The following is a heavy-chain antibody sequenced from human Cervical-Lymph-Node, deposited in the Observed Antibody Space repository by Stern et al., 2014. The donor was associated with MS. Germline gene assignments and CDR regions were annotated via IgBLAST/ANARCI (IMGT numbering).Heavy chain of an antibody. V-gene: IGHV1-69*01. CDR3: ATDYYDSSGYYSVGLFDY. D-gene: IGHD3-22*01. J-gene: IGHJ4*02. CDR2: IIPIFGTA. CDR1: GGTFSRYA. Sequence: MQLVESGAEVKKPGSSVKVSCKASGGTFSRYAITWVRQAPGQGLEWMGGIIPIFGTANYAQKFQGRVTITADESTSTAYMELSSLRSEDTAVYYCATDYYDSSGYYSVGLFDYWGQGTLVTVSS.